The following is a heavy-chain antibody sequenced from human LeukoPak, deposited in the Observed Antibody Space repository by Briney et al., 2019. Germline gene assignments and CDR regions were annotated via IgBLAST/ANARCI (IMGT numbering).Heavy chain of an antibody. Sequence: SETLSLTCAVSGGSISSGGYSWSWIRQPPGKGLEWIGYIYHSGSTYYNPSLKSRVTISVDRSKNQFSLKLSSVTAADTAVYYCARERAPSSIAAAGTGYWFDPWGQGTLVTVSS. CDR2: IYHSGST. J-gene: IGHJ5*02. CDR1: GGSISSGGYS. V-gene: IGHV4-30-2*01. D-gene: IGHD6-13*01. CDR3: ARERAPSSIAAAGTGYWFDP.